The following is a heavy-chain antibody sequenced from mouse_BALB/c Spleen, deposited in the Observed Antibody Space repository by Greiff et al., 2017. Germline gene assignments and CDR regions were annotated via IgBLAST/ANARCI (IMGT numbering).Heavy chain of an antibody. CDR1: GFTFSDYY. CDR3: AREGTTVVADV. CDR2: ISDGGSYT. D-gene: IGHD1-1*01. V-gene: IGHV5-4*02. J-gene: IGHJ1*01. Sequence: EVQGVESGGGLVKPGGSLKLSCAASGFTFSDYYMYWVRQTPEKRLEWVATISDGGSYTYYPDSVKGRFTISRDNAKNNLYLQMSSLKSEDTAMYYCAREGTTVVADVWGAGTTVTVSS.